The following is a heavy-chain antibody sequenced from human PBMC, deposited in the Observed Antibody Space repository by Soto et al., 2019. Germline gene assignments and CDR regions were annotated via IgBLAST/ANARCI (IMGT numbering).Heavy chain of an antibody. CDR2: IIPIFGTT. CDR1: GGTFNTYT. D-gene: IGHD1-26*01. Sequence: SVKLSCKASGGTFNTYTFSWVRQAPGQGLEWMGSIIPIFGTTHYAQSFQGRLSITADQSSTTTYMELRSLTSHDTALYYCARIPRYSFPTSDPLDNWGQGTLVTVS. V-gene: IGHV1-69*13. J-gene: IGHJ1*01. CDR3: ARIPRYSFPTSDPLDN.